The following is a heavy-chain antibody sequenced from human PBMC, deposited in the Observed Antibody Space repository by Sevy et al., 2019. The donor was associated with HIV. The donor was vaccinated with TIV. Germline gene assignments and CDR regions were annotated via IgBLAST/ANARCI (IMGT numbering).Heavy chain of an antibody. D-gene: IGHD2-21*01. CDR2: IQYDGSNK. J-gene: IGHJ4*02. Sequence: GGSMRLSCAASGFSFSSYGMHWVRRAPGKGLEWMSYIQYDGSNKDYADSVKGRFTISRDNSKNKLYLQMNSLRVEDTAVFYCVKEGGGEGGDHWGQGTLVTVSS. CDR3: VKEGGGEGGDH. CDR1: GFSFSSYG. V-gene: IGHV3-30*02.